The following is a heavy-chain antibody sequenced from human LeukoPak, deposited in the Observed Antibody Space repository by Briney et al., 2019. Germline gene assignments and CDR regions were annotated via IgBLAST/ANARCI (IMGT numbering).Heavy chain of an antibody. D-gene: IGHD3-10*01. CDR3: AREGAGIMIRGVILEY. J-gene: IGHJ4*02. V-gene: IGHV3-48*03. Sequence: GGSLRLSCEASGFTFSSYEMNWVRQAPGKGLEWVSYISNIDTTIYYADSVKGRFTISRDNAKNSLYLQMNSLRAEDTALYYCAREGAGIMIRGVILEYWGQGTLVTVSS. CDR1: GFTFSSYE. CDR2: ISNIDTTI.